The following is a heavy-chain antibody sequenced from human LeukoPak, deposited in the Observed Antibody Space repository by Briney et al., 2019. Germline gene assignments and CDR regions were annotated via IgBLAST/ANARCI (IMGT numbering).Heavy chain of an antibody. J-gene: IGHJ3*02. CDR1: GFTFSSYA. D-gene: IGHD2-8*02. CDR3: ARELGTGAFDI. CDR2: ISYDGSNK. V-gene: IGHV3-30*04. Sequence: PGRSLRLSCAASGFTFSSYAMHWVRQAPGKGLEWVAVISYDGSNKYYADSVKGRFTISRDNSKNTLYLQMNSLRAEDTAVYYCARELGTGAFDIWGQGTMVTVSS.